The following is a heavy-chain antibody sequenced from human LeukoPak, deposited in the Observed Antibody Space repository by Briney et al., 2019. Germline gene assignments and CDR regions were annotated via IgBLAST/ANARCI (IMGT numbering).Heavy chain of an antibody. CDR3: ARGQGSSDLFGYYDSSGYDY. D-gene: IGHD3-22*01. CDR1: GGSISSYY. V-gene: IGHV4-59*08. J-gene: IGHJ4*02. Sequence: PSETLSPTCTVSGGSISSYYWSWIRQPPGKGLEWIGYIYYSGSTNYNPSLKSRVTISVDTSKNQFSLKLSSVTAADTAVYYCARGQGSSDLFGYYDSSGYDYWGQGTLVTVSS. CDR2: IYYSGST.